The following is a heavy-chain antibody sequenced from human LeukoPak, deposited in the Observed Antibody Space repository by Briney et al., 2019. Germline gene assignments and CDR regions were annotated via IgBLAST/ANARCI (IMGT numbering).Heavy chain of an antibody. Sequence: GGSLRLSCAASGFTFNSYTMTWVRQAPGKGLEWLGLISYDGDKQIYPASVKGRFSFSRDNSNNTLYLQMNNLRPEDTALYYCARESHEGATRAYNWFDPWGQGTLVSVSS. V-gene: IGHV3-30-3*01. D-gene: IGHD1-26*01. CDR1: GFTFNSYT. CDR2: ISYDGDKQ. J-gene: IGHJ5*02. CDR3: ARESHEGATRAYNWFDP.